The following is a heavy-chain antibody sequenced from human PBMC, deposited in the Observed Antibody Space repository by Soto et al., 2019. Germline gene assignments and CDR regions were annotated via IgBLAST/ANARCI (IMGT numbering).Heavy chain of an antibody. CDR1: GFTFSSYS. CDR2: ISGSSTYI. J-gene: IGHJ4*01. Sequence: GSLRLSCAASGFTFSSYSMNWVRQAPGKGLEWVSSISGSSTYIDHADSVKGRFTISRDNAKNSLYLQMNSLRAEDTAVYYCARGTHGYNFPDYWGHGTLVTVSS. CDR3: ARGTHGYNFPDY. V-gene: IGHV3-21*01. D-gene: IGHD5-12*01.